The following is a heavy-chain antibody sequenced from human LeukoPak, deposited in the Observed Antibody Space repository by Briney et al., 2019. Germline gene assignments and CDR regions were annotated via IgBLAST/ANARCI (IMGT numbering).Heavy chain of an antibody. J-gene: IGHJ4*02. CDR1: GFTFSSYA. V-gene: IGHV3-23*01. CDR3: ATSSTLIVVVPTAIRDY. D-gene: IGHD2-2*02. CDR2: INSHGDST. Sequence: PGGSLRLSCAASGFTFSSYAMSWVRQAPGKGLEWVSPINSHGDSTYYADSVKGRFTISRSNSRNTLYLQMSTLRAEDTAVYYCATSSTLIVVVPTAIRDYWGQGTLVTVSS.